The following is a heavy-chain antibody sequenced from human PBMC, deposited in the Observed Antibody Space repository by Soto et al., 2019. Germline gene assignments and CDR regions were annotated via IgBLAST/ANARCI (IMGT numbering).Heavy chain of an antibody. J-gene: IGHJ1*01. CDR3: ARGKYCESVTCFSHAQH. CDR2: IWSDGTNE. V-gene: IGHV3-33*01. D-gene: IGHD2-21*01. CDR1: GFIFSNYG. Sequence: QVQLVESGGGVVQPGRSLRLSCAASGFIFSNYGMRWVRQAPGKGLECVALIWSDGTNEHYVASVKGRFTISRDNSKNTLYLQMNSLTVEDTAVYYCARGKYCESVTCFSHAQHWGQGTLVIVS.